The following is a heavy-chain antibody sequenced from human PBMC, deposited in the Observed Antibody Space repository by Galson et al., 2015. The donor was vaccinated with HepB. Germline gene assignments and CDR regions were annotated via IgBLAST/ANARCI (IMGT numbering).Heavy chain of an antibody. CDR2: TNWDSKEK. D-gene: IGHD3-10*01. CDR3: GRLGSPGSVDS. CDR1: GFTFSDSW. J-gene: IGHJ4*02. V-gene: IGHV3-7*03. Sequence: SLRLSCAASGFTFSDSWMGWVRQAPGKGLEWVATTNWDSKEKYYVDSVKGRFAISRDNAENSLFLRVGSLRAEDTAVYYCGRLGSPGSVDSWGLGTLVTVSS.